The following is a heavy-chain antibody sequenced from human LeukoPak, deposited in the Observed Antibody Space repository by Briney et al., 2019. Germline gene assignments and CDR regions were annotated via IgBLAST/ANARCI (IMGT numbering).Heavy chain of an antibody. CDR3: ARNYRFALDYYYMDV. V-gene: IGHV1-18*01. CDR2: ISAYNGNT. Sequence: GASVKVSCKASGYTFTSYGISWVRQAPGQGLEWMGWISAYNGNTNYAQKLQGRVTMTRDTSTSTVYMELSSLRSEDTAVYYCARNYRFALDYYYMDVWGKGTTVTVSS. J-gene: IGHJ6*03. D-gene: IGHD4-11*01. CDR1: GYTFTSYG.